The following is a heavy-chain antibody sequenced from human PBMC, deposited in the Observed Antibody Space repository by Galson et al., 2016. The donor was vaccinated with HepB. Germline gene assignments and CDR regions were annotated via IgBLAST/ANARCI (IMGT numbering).Heavy chain of an antibody. V-gene: IGHV3-20*01. CDR2: INWNGGRT. CDR1: GFTFDDYA. CDR3: ARVHTASAGFGGMDV. Sequence: SLRLSCAVSGFTFDDYAMTWVRQVPGKGLEWVSGINWNGGRTGYADSVKGRFTISRDNAKNSLYLQMHSLRAEDTALYHCARVHTASAGFGGMDVWGEGTTVTVSS. J-gene: IGHJ6*04. D-gene: IGHD6-13*01.